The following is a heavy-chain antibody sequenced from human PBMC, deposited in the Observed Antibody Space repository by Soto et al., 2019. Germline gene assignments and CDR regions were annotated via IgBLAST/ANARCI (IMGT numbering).Heavy chain of an antibody. Sequence: EVQLVESGGGLVQPGGSLRLSCAASGFIFRDYTMNWVRQAPGKGLEWVSSVTGSGITYYADSVKGHFTISRDNSKNTVDLQKNSVRAEDMDLYSCAGYCIGGGCAGLGSVDIWGQGTRVTVSS. J-gene: IGHJ3*02. V-gene: IGHV3-23*04. CDR2: VTGSGIT. D-gene: IGHD2-15*01. CDR3: AGYCIGGGCAGLGSVDI. CDR1: GFIFRDYT.